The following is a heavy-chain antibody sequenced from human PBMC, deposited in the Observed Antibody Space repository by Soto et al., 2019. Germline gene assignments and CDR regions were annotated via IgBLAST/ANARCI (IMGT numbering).Heavy chain of an antibody. CDR3: ARSTRVVVAPYGAFDI. V-gene: IGHV1-69*02. CDR1: GGTFSSYT. CDR2: IIPILAIA. D-gene: IGHD2-2*01. Sequence: QVQLVQSGAEVKKPGSSVKVSCKASGGTFSSYTISWVRQAPGQGLEWMGRIIPILAIANYAQKFQGRVTITADKSTSTAYMELSSLRSEDTAVYYCARSTRVVVAPYGAFDIWGQGTMVTVSS. J-gene: IGHJ3*02.